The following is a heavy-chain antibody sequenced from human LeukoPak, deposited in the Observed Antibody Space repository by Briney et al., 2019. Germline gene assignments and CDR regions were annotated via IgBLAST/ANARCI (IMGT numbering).Heavy chain of an antibody. CDR1: GFSFSDYA. V-gene: IGHV3-23*01. CDR2: IVGSGGTT. J-gene: IGHJ4*02. CDR3: ARVISGHSAHDWSRSYYFDH. D-gene: IGHD5-12*01. Sequence: PGGSLRLSCAASGFSFSDYAMSWVRQTPGKGLEWVSTIVGSGGTTYFVDSVKGRFSISRDNSKNTLYLQMNSLRAEDTAVYYCARVISGHSAHDWSRSYYFDHWGQGTLVTASS.